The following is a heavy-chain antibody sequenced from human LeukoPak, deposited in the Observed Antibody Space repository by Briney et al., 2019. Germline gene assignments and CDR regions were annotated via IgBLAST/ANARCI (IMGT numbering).Heavy chain of an antibody. CDR1: GGSISSWTYY. V-gene: IGHV4-39*01. CDR3: AKTQTRVV. J-gene: IGHJ6*03. Sequence: SETLSLTCTVSGGSISSWTYYWGWIRQPPGKGLEWIGTIYYGGTNYYNPSLKSRVTISVDTSKNQFSLKLSSVTATDTAVYYCAKTQTRVVWGKGTTVTVSS. D-gene: IGHD3-10*01. CDR2: IYYGGTN.